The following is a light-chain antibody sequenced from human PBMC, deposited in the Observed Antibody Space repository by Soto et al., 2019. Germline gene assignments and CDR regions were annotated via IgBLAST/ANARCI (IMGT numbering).Light chain of an antibody. CDR1: QSISNW. Sequence: DIQMTQSPSTLSASVGDRVTITCRASQSISNWLAWYQQKPGKAPKLLLFDASRLESGVPSRFSGSGSGTEFTLTISSLQPDDFATYYCEQYDTHSTFGQGTKVEIK. J-gene: IGKJ1*01. V-gene: IGKV1-5*01. CDR3: EQYDTHST. CDR2: DAS.